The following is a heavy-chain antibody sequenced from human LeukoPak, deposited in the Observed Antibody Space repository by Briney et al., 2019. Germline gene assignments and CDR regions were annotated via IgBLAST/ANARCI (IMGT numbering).Heavy chain of an antibody. Sequence: AGGSLRLPCAASGFTFSSYAMSWVRQAPGKGLEWVSAISGSGGSTYYADSVKGRFTISRDNSKNTLYLQMNSLRAEDTAVYYCAKDTLVVAATMGGYWGQGTLVTVSS. J-gene: IGHJ4*02. D-gene: IGHD2-15*01. CDR3: AKDTLVVAATMGGY. V-gene: IGHV3-23*01. CDR1: GFTFSSYA. CDR2: ISGSGGST.